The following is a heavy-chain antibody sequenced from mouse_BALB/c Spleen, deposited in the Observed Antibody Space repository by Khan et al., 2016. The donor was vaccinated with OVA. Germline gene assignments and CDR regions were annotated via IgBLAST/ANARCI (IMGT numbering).Heavy chain of an antibody. J-gene: IGHJ3*01. CDR1: GYTFSDYY. V-gene: IGHV1-77*01. Sequence: QVQLQQSGAELVKPGASVKLSCKASGYTFSDYYLYWVKQRPGQGLEWIGEISPNTGNSNFNEKFKSKATLTVDRSSYTAYMQLSSLTSEDSAVYFCTREGGGWVAYWGQGTLGTGSA. D-gene: IGHD1-1*02. CDR2: ISPNTGNS. CDR3: TREGGGWVAY.